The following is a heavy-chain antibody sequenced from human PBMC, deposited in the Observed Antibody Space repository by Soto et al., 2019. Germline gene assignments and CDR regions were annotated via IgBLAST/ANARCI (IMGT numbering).Heavy chain of an antibody. CDR1: GYTFSSFY. V-gene: IGHV1-46*01. D-gene: IGHD4-4*01. Sequence: QVQLVQSGAEVKKPGASVKVSCKASGYTFSSFYMHWVRQAPGRGLEWMGIINTSGGDTGYGKKFQGRNTMTRDTSTSTVNIEVSSLKPDDTAVYYCARGLNDYSTSSGRRSAQRGYYYGMDVWGQGTTVTVS. J-gene: IGHJ6*02. CDR3: ARGLNDYSTSSGRRSAQRGYYYGMDV. CDR2: INTSGGDT.